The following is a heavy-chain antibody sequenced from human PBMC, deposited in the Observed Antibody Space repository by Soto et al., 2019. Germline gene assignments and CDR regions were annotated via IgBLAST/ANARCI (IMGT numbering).Heavy chain of an antibody. J-gene: IGHJ4*02. CDR3: TRNGGWNFDH. Sequence: QVQLQESGPGLVKPSGTLSLTCAVSGGSISGGEWWSWVRQPPGKGLEWIGEIHHSGSTGYNPSHKSRVTRSVDKSKNQFSLKLSSVTAADTAVYYCTRNGGWNFDHWGQGTLVTVSS. V-gene: IGHV4-4*02. CDR1: GGSISGGEW. CDR2: IHHSGST. D-gene: IGHD6-19*01.